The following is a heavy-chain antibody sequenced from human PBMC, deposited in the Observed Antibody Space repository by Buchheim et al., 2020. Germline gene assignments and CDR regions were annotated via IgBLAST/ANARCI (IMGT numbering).Heavy chain of an antibody. J-gene: IGHJ6*02. CDR1: GGSFSGYY. V-gene: IGHV4-34*01. CDR2: INHSGST. Sequence: QVQLQQWGAGLLKPSETLSLTCAVYGGSFSGYYWSWIRQPPGKGLEWIGEINHSGSTNYNPSLKSRVTISVDTSNNQFSLKLGSVTAADTAVYYCARVVVPAAMRGGMDVWGQGT. CDR3: ARVVVPAAMRGGMDV. D-gene: IGHD2-2*01.